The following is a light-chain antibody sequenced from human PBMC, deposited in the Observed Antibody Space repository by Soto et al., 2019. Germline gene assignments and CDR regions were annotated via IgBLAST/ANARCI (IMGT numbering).Light chain of an antibody. J-gene: IGKJ1*01. CDR1: QGIGNY. V-gene: IGKV1-27*01. CDR3: QQSYSTPPT. Sequence: DIQMTQSPSSLSASIGDRVTITCRASQGIGNYLAWYQKKPGKAPKLLIYTASTLQSGVPSRFSGSGSGTDFILTISSLQPEDFATYYCQQSYSTPPTFGQGTKVDIK. CDR2: TAS.